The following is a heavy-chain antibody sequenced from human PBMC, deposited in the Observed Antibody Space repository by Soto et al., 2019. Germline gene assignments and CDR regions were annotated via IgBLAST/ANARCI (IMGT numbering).Heavy chain of an antibody. J-gene: IGHJ6*03. CDR1: GFTFSSYG. V-gene: IGHV3-30*18. Sequence: GGSLRLSCAASGFTFSSYGMHWVRQAPGKGLEWVAVISYDGSNKYYADSVKGRFTISRDNSKNTLYLQMNSLRAEDTAVYYCAKGSRLRVYYYMDVWGKGTTVTVSS. CDR3: AKGSRLRVYYYMDV. D-gene: IGHD5-12*01. CDR2: ISYDGSNK.